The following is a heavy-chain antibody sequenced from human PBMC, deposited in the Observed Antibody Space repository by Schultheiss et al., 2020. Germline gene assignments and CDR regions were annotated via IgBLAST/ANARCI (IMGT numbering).Heavy chain of an antibody. J-gene: IGHJ4*02. Sequence: GGSLRLSCAASGLTFSTYAMHWVRQAPGEGLEWVAVISHDGSNKYYADSVKGRFTISRDNSKNTLFLQMNSLRAEDTAVYYCARVGMKMATISPFGYWGQGTLVTVSS. CDR1: GLTFSTYA. CDR3: ARVGMKMATISPFGY. D-gene: IGHD5-24*01. V-gene: IGHV3-30-3*01. CDR2: ISHDGSNK.